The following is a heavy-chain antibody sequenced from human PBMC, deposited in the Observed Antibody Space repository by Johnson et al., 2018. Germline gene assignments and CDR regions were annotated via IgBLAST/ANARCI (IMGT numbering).Heavy chain of an antibody. V-gene: IGHV3-43D*03. CDR2: ISWDGVIT. J-gene: IGHJ6*03. CDR1: GFTFDDYA. Sequence: VQLVQSGGVVVQPGGSLGLSCAASGFTFDDYAIHWVRQAPGKGLEWVALISWDGVITYYAVAVEGRFTISRDNSKTSLCLQMNSLRAEDTALYYCAKVPVPYYYGAGSYSYYYMDVWGKGTTVTVSS. CDR3: AKVPVPYYYGAGSYSYYYMDV. D-gene: IGHD3-10*01.